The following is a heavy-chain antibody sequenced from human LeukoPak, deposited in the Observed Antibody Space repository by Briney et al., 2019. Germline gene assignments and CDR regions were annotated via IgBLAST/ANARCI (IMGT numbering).Heavy chain of an antibody. J-gene: IGHJ6*03. CDR3: ARGYSSGWTNYFYYYMDV. V-gene: IGHV3-48*03. CDR1: GFTFSSYE. CDR2: ISSSGSTI. Sequence: GGSLRLSCAASGFTFSSYEMNWVRQAPGKGLEWVSYISSSGSTIYYADSVKGRFTISRDNAKNSLYLQMNSLRAEDTALYYCARGYSSGWTNYFYYYMDVWGKGTTVTISS. D-gene: IGHD6-19*01.